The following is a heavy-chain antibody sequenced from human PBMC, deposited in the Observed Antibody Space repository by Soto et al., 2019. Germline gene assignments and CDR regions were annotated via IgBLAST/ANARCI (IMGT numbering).Heavy chain of an antibody. J-gene: IGHJ4*02. V-gene: IGHV4-61*01. Sequence: SETLSLTCTVSGGSVSSGSYYWSWIRQPPGKGLEWIGYIYYSGSTNYNPSLKSRVTISVDTSKNQFSLKLSSVTAADTAVYYCARGYYDYVWGSYRHVDYWSQGTLVTVSS. CDR2: IYYSGST. CDR1: GGSVSSGSYY. D-gene: IGHD3-16*02. CDR3: ARGYYDYVWGSYRHVDY.